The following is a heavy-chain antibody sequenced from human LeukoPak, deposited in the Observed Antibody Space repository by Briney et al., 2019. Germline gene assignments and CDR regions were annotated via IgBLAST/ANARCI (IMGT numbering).Heavy chain of an antibody. CDR1: GYTFTGYY. J-gene: IGHJ3*02. CDR2: INPNSGGT. D-gene: IGHD3-22*01. CDR3: ARGRYYDSSGYFHDAFDI. V-gene: IGHV1-2*06. Sequence: GASVKVSCKASGYTFTGYYMHWVRQAPGQGLEWMGRINPNSGGTNYAQKFQGRVTMTRDTSTSTVYMELSSLRSEDTAVYYCARGRYYDSSGYFHDAFDIWGQGTMVTVSS.